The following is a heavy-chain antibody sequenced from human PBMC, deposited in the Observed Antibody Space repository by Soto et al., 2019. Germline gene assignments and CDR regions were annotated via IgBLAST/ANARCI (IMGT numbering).Heavy chain of an antibody. CDR3: ARSAPYDY. V-gene: IGHV1-46*01. J-gene: IGHJ4*02. Sequence: QVQLMQSGAEVKKPGASVRVSCKASGYTITNYYVHWVRQAPGQGLEWMGFINPNGGSTTYAQKFQGRFTVTTDTSTRTVYMQLSSLRSEDTAVFYCARSAPYDYWGQGTLVTVSS. CDR2: INPNGGST. CDR1: GYTITNYY.